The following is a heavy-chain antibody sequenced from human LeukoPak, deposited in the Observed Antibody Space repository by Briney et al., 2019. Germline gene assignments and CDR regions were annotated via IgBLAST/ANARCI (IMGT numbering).Heavy chain of an antibody. J-gene: IGHJ4*02. CDR3: ARGGVDYYGSGTYYLMYYFDY. V-gene: IGHV3-23*01. CDR1: GFTFNSYS. Sequence: GGSLRLSCAASGFTFNSYSMHWVRQAPGKGLEWVSGISGSGGASYYADSVKGRFTISRDDSHNTLYLQMNSLRAEDTAVYFCARGGVDYYGSGTYYLMYYFDYWGQGALVTVSS. CDR2: ISGSGGAS. D-gene: IGHD3-10*01.